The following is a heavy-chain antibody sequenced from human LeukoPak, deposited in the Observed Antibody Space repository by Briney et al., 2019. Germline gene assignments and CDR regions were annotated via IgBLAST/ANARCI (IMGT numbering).Heavy chain of an antibody. CDR1: GFTFSNYD. J-gene: IGHJ3*02. CDR3: AREGSLSSSDSFYI. Sequence: GGSLRLSCAASGFTFSNYDMHWVRHVLGKGLEWVSAICIAGNTYYADSVKGRFTISRENSKNSFHLQMNSLGAGDTAVYYCAREGSLSSSDSFYIWGQGTMVTVSS. D-gene: IGHD6-6*01. CDR2: ICIAGNT. V-gene: IGHV3-13*01.